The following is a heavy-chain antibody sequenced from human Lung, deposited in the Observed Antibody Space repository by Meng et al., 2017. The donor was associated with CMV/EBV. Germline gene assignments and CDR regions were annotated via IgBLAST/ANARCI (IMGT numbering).Heavy chain of an antibody. CDR2: TPHRGSS. V-gene: IGHV4-4*03. Sequence: QVRVRESGQALGEPPESLALTCAVSGASVTNHSWWAWVRHPPGKGLGLIGETPHRGSSAYNPSLKSRVSMSIDKSKNQFSLKLTSVTAADTAVYHCLRRSGGSVWGQGTLVTVSS. J-gene: IGHJ1*01. D-gene: IGHD3-10*01. CDR1: GASVTNHSW. CDR3: LRRSGGSV.